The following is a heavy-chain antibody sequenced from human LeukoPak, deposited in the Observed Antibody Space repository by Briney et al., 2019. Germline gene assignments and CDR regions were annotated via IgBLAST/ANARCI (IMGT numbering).Heavy chain of an antibody. J-gene: IGHJ4*02. CDR2: ISYDGSNK. CDR3: ARELGFDPTDY. V-gene: IGHV3-30*04. CDR1: GFTFSSYA. Sequence: PGGSLRLSCAASGFTFSSYAMHWVRQAPGKGLEWVAVISYDGSNKYYADSVKGRFTISRDNSKNTLYLQMNSLRAEDTAVYYCARELGFDPTDYWGQGTLVTVSS. D-gene: IGHD3-16*01.